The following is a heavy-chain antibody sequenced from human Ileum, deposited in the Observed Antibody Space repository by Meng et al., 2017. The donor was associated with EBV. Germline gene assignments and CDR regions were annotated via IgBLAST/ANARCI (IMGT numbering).Heavy chain of an antibody. J-gene: IGHJ4*02. CDR3: VRDGRSINLLDY. D-gene: IGHD2-15*01. Sequence: QVQLVQSGSELKKPGASVKVSCKASGYSFNKFAINWVRQAPGQGLEWVGWINTKTGDPRYAQGFTGRFVFSLDTSVSTAYLQLSSLKPEDTAVYYCVRDGRSINLLDYWGQGTLVTVSS. V-gene: IGHV7-4-1*02. CDR2: INTKTGDP. CDR1: GYSFNKFA.